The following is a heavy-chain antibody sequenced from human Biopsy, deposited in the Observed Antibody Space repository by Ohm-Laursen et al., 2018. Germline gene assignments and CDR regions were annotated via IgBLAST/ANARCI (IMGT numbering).Heavy chain of an antibody. V-gene: IGHV5-51*01. CDR1: RDSFINYW. D-gene: IGHD2-21*02. CDR2: IYPEDSDT. CDR3: VRPGSPRHYSGGYCATGWFDS. J-gene: IGHJ5*01. Sequence: ESLRISCKGSRDSFINYWIGWVRQMPGKGLEYMGIIYPEDSDTRYSPSFQGQVIISVDMSISTAYLQWSSLKAPDSGMYYCVRPGSPRHYSGGYCATGWFDSWGQGTLVTVSS.